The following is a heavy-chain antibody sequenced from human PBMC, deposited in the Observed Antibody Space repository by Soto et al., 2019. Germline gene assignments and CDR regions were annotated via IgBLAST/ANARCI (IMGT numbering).Heavy chain of an antibody. CDR1: CGSVNNYY. D-gene: IGHD1-1*01. V-gene: IGHV4-59*02. CDR3: ARDSSNSWYSPMDP. Sequence: SETLSLTCTVSCGSVNNYYWSWVRLSPGKGLEWIGYIYYTGRTNYNPSLESRVTISVDTSKNQFSLKLRSVTAADTAVYYCARDSSNSWYSPMDPWGHGILVTVSS. J-gene: IGHJ5*02. CDR2: IYYTGRT.